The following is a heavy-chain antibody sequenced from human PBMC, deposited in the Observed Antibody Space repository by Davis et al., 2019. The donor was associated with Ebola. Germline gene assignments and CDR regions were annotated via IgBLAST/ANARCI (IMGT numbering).Heavy chain of an antibody. CDR3: ARNSGYEPDYYYYYGMDV. V-gene: IGHV1-18*04. J-gene: IGHJ6*02. Sequence: ASVKVSCKASGDTFSSYGFSWVRQAPGQGLEWVGWFSAHNDNIYYAQKFQGRVAMTRDTSSSTAYMELRSLRSDDTAVYYCARNSGYEPDYYYYYGMDVWGQGTTVTVSS. D-gene: IGHD5-12*01. CDR2: FSAHNDNI. CDR1: GDTFSSYG.